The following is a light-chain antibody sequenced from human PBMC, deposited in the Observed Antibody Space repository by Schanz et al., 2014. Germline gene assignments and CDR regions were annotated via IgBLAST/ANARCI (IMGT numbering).Light chain of an antibody. CDR3: QQRSNWRWT. J-gene: IGKJ1*01. V-gene: IGKV1-9*01. CDR1: QGISSY. Sequence: IQLTQSPSSLSASVGDRVTITCRASQGISSYLAWYQQKPGTAPKLLIYAASSLQSGVPSRFSGSGSGTDFTLTISSLEPEDFAVYYCQQRSNWRWTFGQGTKVEIK. CDR2: AAS.